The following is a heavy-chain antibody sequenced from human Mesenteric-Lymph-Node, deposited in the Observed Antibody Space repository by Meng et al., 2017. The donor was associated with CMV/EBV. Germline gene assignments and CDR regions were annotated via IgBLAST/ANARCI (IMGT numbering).Heavy chain of an antibody. CDR3: ARRGGYEQFDS. CDR1: GYNFPNNW. V-gene: IGHV5-51*01. D-gene: IGHD5-12*01. CDR2: IDPSDYDT. J-gene: IGHJ4*02. Sequence: ISCQASGYNFPNNWIAWVRQKPGKGLEWMGKIDPSDYDTRYSPSFQGQVTISADESTNTAYLQWSSLKASDAAMYYCARRGGYEQFDSWGQGTLVTVSS.